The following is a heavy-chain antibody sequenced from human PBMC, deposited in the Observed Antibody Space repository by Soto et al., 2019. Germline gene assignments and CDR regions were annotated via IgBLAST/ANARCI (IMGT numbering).Heavy chain of an antibody. D-gene: IGHD2-21*02. CDR3: ARGAVTSTSHQGLFDF. V-gene: IGHV3-30-3*01. Sequence: PGGSLRLSCAASGFTFSSYAMHWVRQAPGKGLEWVAIISYDGSNKYCADSVKGRFTISRDNSKNTLYLQMNSLRGKDTAVYYCARGAVTSTSHQGLFDFWGQGTLVTVSS. CDR1: GFTFSSYA. J-gene: IGHJ4*02. CDR2: ISYDGSNK.